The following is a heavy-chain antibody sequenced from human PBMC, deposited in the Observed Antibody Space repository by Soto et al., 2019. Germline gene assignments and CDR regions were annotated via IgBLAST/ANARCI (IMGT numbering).Heavy chain of an antibody. CDR1: GGTFSSYT. CDR2: IIPILGIA. V-gene: IGHV1-69*02. CDR3: ARGGVITGTSTEEWFDP. D-gene: IGHD1-20*01. Sequence: QVQLVQSGAEVKKPGSSVKVSCKASGGTFSSYTISWVRQAPGQGLEWMGRIIPILGIANYAQKFQGRVTITADKSTSTAYMELSSLRSEDTAVYYCARGGVITGTSTEEWFDPWGQGTLVTVSS. J-gene: IGHJ5*02.